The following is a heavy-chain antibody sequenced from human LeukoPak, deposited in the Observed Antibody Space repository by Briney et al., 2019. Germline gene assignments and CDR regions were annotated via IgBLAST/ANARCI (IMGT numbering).Heavy chain of an antibody. CDR2: IRKKANSCST. D-gene: IGHD3-16*02. J-gene: IGHJ4*02. CDR3: CRAQSIGDYFDH. Sequence: GGSLRLSCAASGFSFSDHYMAWVRRAPGKGLEWVARIRKKANSCSTDYAASVKGRFTISRGDFENSLYLQMDSLRTGDTAVYYCCRAQSIGDYFDHWGQGTLVTVSS. V-gene: IGHV3-72*01. CDR1: GFSFSDHY.